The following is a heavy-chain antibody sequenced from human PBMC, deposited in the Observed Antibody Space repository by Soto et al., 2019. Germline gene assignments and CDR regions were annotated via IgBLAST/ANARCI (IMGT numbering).Heavy chain of an antibody. CDR3: ARGRTDSSGYYYDY. D-gene: IGHD3-22*01. Sequence: SETLSLTCAVSGGSISSGGYSWSWIRQPPGKGLEWIGYIYHSGSTYYNPSLKSRVTISVDRSKNQFSLKLSSVTAADTAVYYCARGRTDSSGYYYDYWGQGTLVTVSS. CDR2: IYHSGST. V-gene: IGHV4-30-2*01. J-gene: IGHJ4*02. CDR1: GGSISSGGYS.